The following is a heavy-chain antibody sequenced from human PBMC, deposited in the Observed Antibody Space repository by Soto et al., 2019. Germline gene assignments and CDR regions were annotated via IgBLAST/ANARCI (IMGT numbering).Heavy chain of an antibody. V-gene: IGHV4-39*01. CDR2: IYYSGST. CDR3: ARLDWGSHFDY. J-gene: IGHJ4*02. Sequence: PSETLSLTCTVSGGSISSSSYYWGWIRQPPGKGLEWIGSIYYSGSTYYNPSLKSRVTISVDTSKNQFSLKLSSVTAADTAVYYCARLDWGSHFDYWGQGTLVTSPQ. D-gene: IGHD3-16*01. CDR1: GGSISSSSYY.